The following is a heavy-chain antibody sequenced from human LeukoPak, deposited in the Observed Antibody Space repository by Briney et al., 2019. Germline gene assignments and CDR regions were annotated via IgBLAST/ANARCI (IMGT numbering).Heavy chain of an antibody. Sequence: GASVKVSCKASGGTFSGYAISWVRQAPGQGLEWMGGIIPIFGTANYAQKFQGRVTITTDESTSTAYMELSSLRSEDTAVYYCASNGMATITYFDYWGQGTLATVSS. V-gene: IGHV1-69*05. J-gene: IGHJ4*02. CDR3: ASNGMATITYFDY. D-gene: IGHD5-24*01. CDR2: IIPIFGTA. CDR1: GGTFSGYA.